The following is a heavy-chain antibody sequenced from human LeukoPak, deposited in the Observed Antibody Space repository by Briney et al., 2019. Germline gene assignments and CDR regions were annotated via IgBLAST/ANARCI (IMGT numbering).Heavy chain of an antibody. D-gene: IGHD1-26*01. J-gene: IGHJ5*02. CDR3: ARGGGRRRNWFDP. CDR1: GGSFSGYY. V-gene: IGHV4-34*01. Sequence: SETLSLTCAVYGGSFSGYYWSWMRQPPGKGLEWIGEINHSGSTNYNPSLKRRVTISVDTPKNPFSLKLSSVTAADTAVYYCARGGGRRRNWFDPWGQGTLVTVSS. CDR2: INHSGST.